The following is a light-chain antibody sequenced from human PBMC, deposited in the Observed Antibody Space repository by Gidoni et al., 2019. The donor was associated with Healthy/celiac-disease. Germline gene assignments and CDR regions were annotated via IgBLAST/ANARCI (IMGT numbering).Light chain of an antibody. J-gene: IGKJ1*01. CDR2: AAS. CDR3: QQGYSTPRT. CDR1: QSISIY. V-gene: IGKV1-39*01. Sequence: DIQITQSPSSLSASVGDRVTITCRASQSISIYLNWYQQKPGKAPKLLIYAASSLQSGVPSRFSGSGSGTDFTLTIRSLQHEDFANYYCQQGYSTPRTFGQGTKVEIK.